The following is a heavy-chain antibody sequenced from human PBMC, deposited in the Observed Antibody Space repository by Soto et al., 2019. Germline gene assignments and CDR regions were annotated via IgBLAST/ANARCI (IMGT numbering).Heavy chain of an antibody. V-gene: IGHV3-7*01. J-gene: IGHJ4*02. D-gene: IGHD3-3*01. Sequence: QLVESGGDLVQSGGSLRLSCSASGFTFSSFWMSWVRQAPGKGLEWVANIKQDGSEKYYMDSVKGRFTISRDNAKNSLYLQMNSLTVEDTAVYYCARDGARVTIFGVVYPVWGQVTLVAVAS. CDR1: GFTFSSFW. CDR2: IKQDGSEK. CDR3: ARDGARVTIFGVVYPV.